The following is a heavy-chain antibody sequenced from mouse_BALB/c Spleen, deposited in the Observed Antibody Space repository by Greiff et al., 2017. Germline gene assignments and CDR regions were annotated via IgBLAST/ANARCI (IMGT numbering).Heavy chain of an antibody. D-gene: IGHD1-1*01. CDR3: TRRDYGSSFSFAY. Sequence: LQQPGSELVRPGASVKLSCKASGYTFTSYWMHWVKQRPGQGLEWIGNIYPGSGSTNYDEKFKSKATLTVDTSSSTAYMQLSSLTSEDSAVYYCTRRDYGSSFSFAYWGQGTLVTVSA. CDR2: IYPGSGST. CDR1: GYTFTSYW. V-gene: IGHV1S22*01. J-gene: IGHJ3*01.